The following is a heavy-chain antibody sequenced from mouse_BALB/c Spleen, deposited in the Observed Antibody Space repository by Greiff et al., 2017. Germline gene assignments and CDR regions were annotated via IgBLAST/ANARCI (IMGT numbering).Heavy chain of an antibody. J-gene: IGHJ4*01. CDR1: GFTFSSFG. D-gene: IGHD1-2*01. V-gene: IGHV5-17*02. Sequence: EVQGVESGGGLVQPGGSRKLSCAASGFTFSSFGMHWVRQAPEKGLEWVAYISSGSSTIYYADTVKGRFTISRDNPKNTLFLRMTSLRSEDTAMYYCARYGYDYAMDYWGQGTSVTVSS. CDR2: ISSGSSTI. CDR3: ARYGYDYAMDY.